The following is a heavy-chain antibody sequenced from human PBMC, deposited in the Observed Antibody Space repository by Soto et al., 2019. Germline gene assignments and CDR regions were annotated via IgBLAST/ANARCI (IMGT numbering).Heavy chain of an antibody. CDR3: ARDASSNWHYFEY. CDR2: IFYSGTT. J-gene: IGHJ4*02. Sequence: TLSLTCTVSGASISSGDYSLSWIRQHPGKGLEWIGYIFYSGTTYSNPSLKSRVTMSLGTSQNQFSLKLSSLTAADTAVYYCARDASSNWHYFEYWGEGILVTVSS. V-gene: IGHV4-31*03. CDR1: GASISSGDYS. D-gene: IGHD6-13*01.